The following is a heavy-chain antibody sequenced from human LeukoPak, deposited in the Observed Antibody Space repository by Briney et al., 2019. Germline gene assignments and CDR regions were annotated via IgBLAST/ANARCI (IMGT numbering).Heavy chain of an antibody. CDR2: IIPIFGTA. J-gene: IGHJ4*02. V-gene: IGHV1-69*13. Sequence: SVKVSCKASGGTFSSYAISWVRQAPGQGLEWMGGIIPIFGTANYAQKFQGRVTITADESTSTAYMELRSLRSDDTAVYYCARGGRGVSASVDYWGQGTLVTVSS. CDR1: GGTFSSYA. CDR3: ARGGRGVSASVDY. D-gene: IGHD3-10*01.